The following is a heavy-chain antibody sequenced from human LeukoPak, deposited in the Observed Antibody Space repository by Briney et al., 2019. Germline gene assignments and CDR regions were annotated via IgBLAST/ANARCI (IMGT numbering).Heavy chain of an antibody. CDR3: ARERSVAGYYYGMDV. J-gene: IGHJ6*02. CDR2: ISYDGSNK. CDR1: GFTFSSYA. D-gene: IGHD6-19*01. V-gene: IGHV3-30-3*01. Sequence: GGSLRLSCAASGFTFSSYAMHWVRQAPGKGLEWVAVISYDGSNKYYADSVKGRFTISRDNSKNTLYLQMNSLRAEDTAVYYCARERSVAGYYYGMDVWGQGTTVTVSS.